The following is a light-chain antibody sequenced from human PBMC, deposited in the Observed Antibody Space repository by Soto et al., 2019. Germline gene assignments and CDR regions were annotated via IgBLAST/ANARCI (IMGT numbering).Light chain of an antibody. V-gene: IGKV1-5*03. J-gene: IGKJ4*01. CDR1: QSISTW. Sequence: DIQMTQSPSTLSASVRDRVTITGRASQSISTWLAWYQQKPGKAPKLLIYKASGLESGVPSRFSGSGSGTDFTLTISSLQPDDFATYYCQQYNSYSPLTFGGGTKVDIK. CDR3: QQYNSYSPLT. CDR2: KAS.